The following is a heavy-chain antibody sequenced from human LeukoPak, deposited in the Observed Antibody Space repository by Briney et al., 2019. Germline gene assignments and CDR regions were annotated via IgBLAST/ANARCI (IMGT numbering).Heavy chain of an antibody. D-gene: IGHD6-13*01. CDR1: GFTFSSYA. CDR2: LSGNGVKT. J-gene: IGHJ4*02. Sequence: GGSLRLSCAASGFTFSSYAMAWVRQAPGKGLEWVSALSGNGVKTYYADSVKGRFTIFRDNSENILYLQMNSLRAEDTAIYYCARSIPYGTTWYGRSDYWGQGTLVTVSS. CDR3: ARSIPYGTTWYGRSDY. V-gene: IGHV3-23*01.